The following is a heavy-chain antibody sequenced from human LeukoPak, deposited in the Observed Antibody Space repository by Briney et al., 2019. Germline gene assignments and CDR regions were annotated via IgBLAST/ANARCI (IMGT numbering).Heavy chain of an antibody. CDR1: GGSFCGYY. D-gene: IGHD5-18*01. J-gene: IGHJ3*02. CDR3: ARDRIQLWSGDDAFDI. V-gene: IGHV4-34*01. CDR2: INHSEST. Sequence: ASETLSLTCAVYGGSFCGYYWSWIRQPPGKGRVWIGEINHSESTNYNPSLKSRVTISVDTSKIQFSLKLSSVTAADTAVYYCARDRIQLWSGDDAFDIWGQGTMVTVSS.